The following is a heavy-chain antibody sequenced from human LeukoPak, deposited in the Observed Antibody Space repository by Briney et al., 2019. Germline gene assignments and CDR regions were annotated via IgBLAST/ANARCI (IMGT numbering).Heavy chain of an antibody. CDR2: ISSSSSYI. J-gene: IGHJ4*02. D-gene: IGHD3-10*01. V-gene: IGHV3-21*01. CDR3: ARRFGELLPDDY. CDR1: GFTFSSYS. Sequence: GGSLRLSCAASGFTFSSYSMNWVRQAPGKGLEWVSSISSSSSYIYYADSVKGRFTISRDNAKNSLYLQMNSLRAEDTAVYYCARRFGELLPDDYWGQGTLVTVSS.